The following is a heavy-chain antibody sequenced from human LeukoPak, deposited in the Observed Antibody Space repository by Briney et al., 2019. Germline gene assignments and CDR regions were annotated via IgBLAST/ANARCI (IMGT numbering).Heavy chain of an antibody. CDR2: IKTDGSDK. CDR1: GFTFSDYW. CDR3: AREANLLWFGEGGFDH. Sequence: GGSLRLSCAASGFTFSDYWMTGVRQAPGKGLEWVANIKTDGSDKSYVDSVKGRFTISRDNAKNSLYLQMNSLRAEDTAVYYCAREANLLWFGEGGFDHWGQGTLVTVSS. V-gene: IGHV3-7*01. D-gene: IGHD3-10*01. J-gene: IGHJ4*02.